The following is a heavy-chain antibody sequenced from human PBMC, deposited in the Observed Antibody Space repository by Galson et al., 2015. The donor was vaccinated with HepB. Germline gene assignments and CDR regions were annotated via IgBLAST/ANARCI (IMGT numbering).Heavy chain of an antibody. CDR1: GFTFSSYA. Sequence: SLRLSCAASGFTFSSYAMSWVRQAPGKGLEWVSAISGSGGSTYYADSVKGRFTISRDNSKNTLYLQMNSLRAEDTAVYYCARDYGDYESRFDYWGQGTLVTVSS. CDR2: ISGSGGST. V-gene: IGHV3-23*01. CDR3: ARDYGDYESRFDY. J-gene: IGHJ4*02. D-gene: IGHD4-17*01.